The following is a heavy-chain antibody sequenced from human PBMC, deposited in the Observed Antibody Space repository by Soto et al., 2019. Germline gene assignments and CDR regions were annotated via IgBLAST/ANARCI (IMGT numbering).Heavy chain of an antibody. V-gene: IGHV4-30-4*01. CDR1: GGSISSGDYY. J-gene: IGHJ4*02. D-gene: IGHD3-22*01. CDR3: ARVPYYDSSGYFGYFDY. CDR2: IYYSGST. Sequence: SETLSLTCTVSGGSISSGDYYWSWIRQPPGKGLEWIGYIYYSGSTYYNPSLKSRVTISVDTSKNQFSLKLSSVTAADTAVYYCARVPYYDSSGYFGYFDYWGQGTLVT.